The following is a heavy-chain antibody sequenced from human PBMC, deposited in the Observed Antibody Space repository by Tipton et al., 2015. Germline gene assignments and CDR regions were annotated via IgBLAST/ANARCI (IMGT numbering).Heavy chain of an antibody. D-gene: IGHD2-15*01. CDR3: ARARGRHGSLFDS. CDR2: ISSSGSPI. Sequence: SLRLSCAASGFIFSDYSVNWVRQAPGKGLEWVSYISSSGSPIYYADSVKGRFTISRDNAKNSLYLQMNSLRDEDTAVYYCARARGRHGSLFDSWGQGILVTVSS. CDR1: GFIFSDYS. V-gene: IGHV3-48*02. J-gene: IGHJ4*02.